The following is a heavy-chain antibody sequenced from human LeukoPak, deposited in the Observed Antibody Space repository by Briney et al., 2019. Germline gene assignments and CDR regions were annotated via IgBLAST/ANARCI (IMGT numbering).Heavy chain of an antibody. CDR2: IYSGGSA. CDR3: AREGPSWGYYFDY. V-gene: IGHV3-53*01. CDR1: GFTVSSNY. Sequence: PGGSLRLSCAASGFTVSSNYMSWVRQAPGKGLEWVSVIYSGGSAYYADSVKGRFTISRDNAKNSLYLQMNSLTADDTAVYYCAREGPSWGYYFDYWGQGTLVTVSS. J-gene: IGHJ4*02. D-gene: IGHD7-27*01.